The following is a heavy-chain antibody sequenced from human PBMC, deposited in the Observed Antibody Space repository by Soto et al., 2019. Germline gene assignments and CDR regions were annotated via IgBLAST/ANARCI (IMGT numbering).Heavy chain of an antibody. CDR1: GYTFTSYD. D-gene: IGHD1-26*01. V-gene: IGHV1-8*01. CDR2: MNRNSGNT. CDR3: AREWARGMDV. J-gene: IGHJ6*02. Sequence: QVQLVQSGAEVKKPGASVKVSCKASGYTFTSYDINWVRQATGQVLEWMGWMNRNSGNTGYAQKLQSRVTMTRNTSISTASMELSSLRSAHTAVYYCAREWARGMDVWGQGTTVTVSS.